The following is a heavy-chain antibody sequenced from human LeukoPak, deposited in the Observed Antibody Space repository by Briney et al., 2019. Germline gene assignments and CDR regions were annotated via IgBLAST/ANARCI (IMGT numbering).Heavy chain of an antibody. CDR2: VSSSSTYI. CDR3: ARGGYTRNQYYMDV. D-gene: IGHD1-14*01. J-gene: IGHJ6*03. CDR1: GFTFSSYS. Sequence: GGSLRLSCAASGFTFSSYSMNWVRQAPGKGLEWVSSVSSSSTYIYYADSVKGRFTISRDNAKNSLYLQMNSLRAEDTAVYYCARGGYTRNQYYMDVWGKGTTVTVSS. V-gene: IGHV3-21*01.